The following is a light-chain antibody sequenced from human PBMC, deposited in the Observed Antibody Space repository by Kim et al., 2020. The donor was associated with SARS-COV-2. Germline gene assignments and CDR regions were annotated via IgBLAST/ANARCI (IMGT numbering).Light chain of an antibody. V-gene: IGLV3-19*01. J-gene: IGLJ3*02. CDR3: NSRDSSGNHWV. Sequence: QTGNINSQGDSLSSYFARCYQQKTGQATLIVNYGKKHPPSGTPDRFSCSSAGNTASLIITGAQAEDEADYYCNSRDSSGNHWVFGGGTQLTVL. CDR2: GKK. CDR1: SLSSYF.